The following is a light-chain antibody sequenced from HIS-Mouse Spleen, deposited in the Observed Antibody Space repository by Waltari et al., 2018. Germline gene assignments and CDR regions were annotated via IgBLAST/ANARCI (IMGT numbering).Light chain of an antibody. J-gene: IGLJ3*02. V-gene: IGLV8-61*01. CDR3: VLYMGSGIWV. Sequence: QTVVTQEPSFSVSPGGTVTLTCGLSSGSVSTSYYPSWYQQTPGQAHCPLIYSTNTRSSGVPDGFSGSILWNKAALTITGAQADDESDYYCVLYMGSGIWVFGGGTKLTVL. CDR2: STN. CDR1: SGSVSTSYY.